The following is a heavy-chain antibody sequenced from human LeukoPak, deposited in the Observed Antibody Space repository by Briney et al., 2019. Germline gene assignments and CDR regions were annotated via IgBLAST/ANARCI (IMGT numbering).Heavy chain of an antibody. J-gene: IGHJ4*02. CDR1: GFTFSTYW. CDR3: RCGSWRSSFDY. Sequence: GRSLRLSCAASGFTFSTYWMTWVRQAPGKGLEWVANIEQNGSGKYYVDSVKGRFTISRDNAKNSLYLQMNSLRAEDTAVYFCRCGSWRSSFDYWGQGTLVTVSS. CDR2: IEQNGSGK. V-gene: IGHV3-7*02. D-gene: IGHD3-10*01.